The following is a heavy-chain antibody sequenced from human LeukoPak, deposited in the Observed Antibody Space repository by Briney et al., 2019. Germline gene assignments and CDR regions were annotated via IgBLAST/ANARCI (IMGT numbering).Heavy chain of an antibody. CDR2: ISGSDDNT. CDR3: ANDFDH. CDR1: GLTFNNYA. J-gene: IGHJ4*02. Sequence: GGSLRLSCAASGLTFNNYAMSWVRQAPGKGLEWVSTISGSDDNTYYADSVKGRFTISRDISKNTLYLQMNSLRADDTALYYCANDFDHWGQGTLVTVSS. V-gene: IGHV3-23*01.